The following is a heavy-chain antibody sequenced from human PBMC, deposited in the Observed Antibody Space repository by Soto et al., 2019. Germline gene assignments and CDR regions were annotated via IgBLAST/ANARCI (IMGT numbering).Heavy chain of an antibody. CDR1: GGSISSSNW. D-gene: IGHD3-9*01. V-gene: IGHV4-4*02. Sequence: SETLSLTCAVSGGSISSSNWWSWVRQPPGKGLEWIGEIYHSGSTNYNPSLKSRVTISVDKSKNQFSLKLSSVTAADTAVYYCARDRRYFDWSDPGFDYWGQGTLVTVSS. CDR3: ARDRRYFDWSDPGFDY. J-gene: IGHJ4*02. CDR2: IYHSGST.